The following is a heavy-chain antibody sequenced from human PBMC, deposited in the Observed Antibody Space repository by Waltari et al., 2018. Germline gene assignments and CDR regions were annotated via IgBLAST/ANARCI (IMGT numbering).Heavy chain of an antibody. CDR3: ARVPYYGSGSYSDY. V-gene: IGHV4-4*07. CDR1: GGSISSYY. D-gene: IGHD3-10*01. J-gene: IGHJ4*02. CDR2: IYTSGST. Sequence: QVQLQESGPGLVKPSETLSLTCTVSGGSISSYYWSWIRQPAGKGLEWIGRIYTSGSTNYTPSLKSRVTMSVDTSKNQFSLKLSSVTAADTAVYYCARVPYYGSGSYSDYWGQGTLVTVSS.